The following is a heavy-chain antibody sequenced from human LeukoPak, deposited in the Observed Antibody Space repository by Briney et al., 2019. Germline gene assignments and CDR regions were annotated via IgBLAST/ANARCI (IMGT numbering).Heavy chain of an antibody. D-gene: IGHD5-18*01. Sequence: SETLSLTCTVSGGSISSGGYYWSWIRQHPGKGLEWIGYIYYSGSTYYNPSLKSRVTISVDTSKSQFSLKLSSVTAADTAVYYCARGGYSYGTEIDYWGQGTLVTVSS. CDR3: ARGGYSYGTEIDY. V-gene: IGHV4-31*03. CDR1: GGSISSGGYY. J-gene: IGHJ4*02. CDR2: IYYSGST.